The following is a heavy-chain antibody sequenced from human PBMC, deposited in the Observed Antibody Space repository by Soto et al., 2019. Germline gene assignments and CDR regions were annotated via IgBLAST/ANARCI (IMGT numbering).Heavy chain of an antibody. Sequence: YTFTEYYMHWMRQAPGQGLEWMGWINPTNGDTNYAHNFQYRVTMTRDASISTAYMELSSLTSDDTAVYYCTRGPSSGAFDYWGQGSLVAVSS. CDR1: YTFTEYY. D-gene: IGHD3-22*01. J-gene: IGHJ4*02. CDR2: INPTNGDT. CDR3: TRGPSSGAFDY. V-gene: IGHV1-2*02.